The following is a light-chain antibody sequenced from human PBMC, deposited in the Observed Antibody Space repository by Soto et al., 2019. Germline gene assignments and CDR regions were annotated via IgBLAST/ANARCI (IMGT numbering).Light chain of an antibody. CDR2: GAS. V-gene: IGKV1-9*01. CDR3: QHLKSYPIT. CDR1: QGISSY. J-gene: IGKJ5*01. Sequence: DIQLTQSPSFLSASVGDSVTITCRASQGISSYLAWYQQKPGKAPKLLIYGASTLQRGVSSRFSGSGSGTEFTLTISSLQPEDFATYYCQHLKSYPITFGQGTRLEIK.